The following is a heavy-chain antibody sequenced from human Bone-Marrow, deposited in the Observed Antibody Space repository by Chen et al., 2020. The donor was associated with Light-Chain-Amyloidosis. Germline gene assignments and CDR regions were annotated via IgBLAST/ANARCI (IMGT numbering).Heavy chain of an antibody. CDR1: GFSVRGNY. D-gene: IGHD2-21*02. CDR3: AFRSRDCFSGGPCYGDAFNV. J-gene: IGHJ3*01. Sequence: EVQLVETGGGVIQPGGSLRLSCAASGFSVRGNYMTWVRQVPGRGLEWVSLIYAGGSTFYAESVKGRFTISRDISENTLILQMSSLRADDTAVYYCAFRSRDCFSGGPCYGDAFNVWGQGTVVTVSS. V-gene: IGHV3-53*02. CDR2: IYAGGST.